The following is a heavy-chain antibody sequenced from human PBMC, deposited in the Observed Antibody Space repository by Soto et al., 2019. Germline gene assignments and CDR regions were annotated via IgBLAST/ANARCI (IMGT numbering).Heavy chain of an antibody. V-gene: IGHV5-51*01. D-gene: IGHD4-17*01. CDR3: ARHGFYGDYSSNYFDP. Sequence: GESLKISCKGSGYSFSNYWIAWVRQMPGKGLEYMGIIYPSDSQTRYSPSFQGQVTISADKSISTAYLQWTSLKASDTAISYCARHGFYGDYSSNYFDPWGQGTLVTVSS. J-gene: IGHJ5*02. CDR1: GYSFSNYW. CDR2: IYPSDSQT.